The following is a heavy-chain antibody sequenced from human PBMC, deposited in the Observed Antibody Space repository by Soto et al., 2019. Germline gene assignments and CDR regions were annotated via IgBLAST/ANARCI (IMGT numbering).Heavy chain of an antibody. CDR1: GGSIIDGQTY. V-gene: IGHV4-31*03. Sequence: SDTLSLTCTVSGGSIIDGQTYLNWIRQHPEKGLEWMGYINYRGTTNYSPALKSRILISIDTSKNQFSLRLSSVTAADTAVYYCARDAPGVAPYWGQGTLVTVSS. D-gene: IGHD2-15*01. CDR3: ARDAPGVAPY. CDR2: INYRGTT. J-gene: IGHJ4*02.